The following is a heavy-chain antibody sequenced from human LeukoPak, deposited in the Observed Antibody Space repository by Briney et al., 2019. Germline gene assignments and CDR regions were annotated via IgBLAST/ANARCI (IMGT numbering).Heavy chain of an antibody. CDR3: ARGYRGVTTYYYYYYMDV. CDR1: GYTLTSYD. CDR2: MNPNSGNT. V-gene: IGHV1-8*01. Sequence: GASMKVSCKASGYTLTSYDINWGRQAPGQGVEWVGWMNPNSGNTGYAQKFQGRVTMTRNTSISTAYMELSSLRSEDTAVYYCARGYRGVTTYYYYYYMDVWGKGTTVTISS. J-gene: IGHJ6*03. D-gene: IGHD4-17*01.